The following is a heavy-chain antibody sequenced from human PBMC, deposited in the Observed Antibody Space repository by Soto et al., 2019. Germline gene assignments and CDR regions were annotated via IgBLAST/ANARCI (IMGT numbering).Heavy chain of an antibody. CDR1: GFTFSSYA. CDR3: AKADYSSYAVHYGMDV. J-gene: IGHJ6*02. CDR2: ISGSGGST. D-gene: IGHD4-4*01. V-gene: IGHV3-23*01. Sequence: EVQLLESGGGLVQPGGSLRLSCAASGFTFSSYAMSWVRQAPGKGLEWVSAISGSGGSTYYADSVKGRFTISRDNSKNSLYLQMNSLRAEDTAVYYCAKADYSSYAVHYGMDVWGQGTTVTVSS.